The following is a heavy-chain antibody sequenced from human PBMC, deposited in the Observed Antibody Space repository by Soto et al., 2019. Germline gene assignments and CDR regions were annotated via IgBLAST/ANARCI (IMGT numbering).Heavy chain of an antibody. CDR3: AKDHGEPTPFDY. D-gene: IGHD3-10*01. CDR2: ISYDGNNK. Sequence: GGSLRLSCAASGFTFSNYAMHWVRQAPGKGLEWVAIISYDGNNKYNADSVKGRFTISRDNSKNTLYLQMNSLRAEGTAVYYCAKDHGEPTPFDYWGQGTLVTVSS. V-gene: IGHV3-30*04. CDR1: GFTFSNYA. J-gene: IGHJ4*02.